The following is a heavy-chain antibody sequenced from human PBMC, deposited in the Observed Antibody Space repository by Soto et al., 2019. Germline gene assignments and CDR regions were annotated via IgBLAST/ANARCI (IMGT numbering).Heavy chain of an antibody. CDR3: ARDMGGYYFEPNDD. Sequence: ASVKVSCKTSGYTFTSYGISWVRQAPGQGLEWMGWITANNVNTNYAQKFQGRVTMTTDTSTATAYMELRSLRSDDTAVYYCARDMGGYYFEPNDDRGQGTLVTVSS. CDR2: ITANNVNT. D-gene: IGHD3-22*01. CDR1: GYTFTSYG. V-gene: IGHV1-18*01. J-gene: IGHJ4*02.